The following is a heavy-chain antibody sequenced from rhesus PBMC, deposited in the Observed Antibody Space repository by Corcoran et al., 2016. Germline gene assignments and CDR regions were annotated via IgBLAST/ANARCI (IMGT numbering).Heavy chain of an antibody. CDR2: IYGISGSN. J-gene: IGHJ5-2*02. V-gene: IGHV4-147*01. D-gene: IGHD4-29*01. Sequence: QVQLQESGPGLVKPSETLSLTCAVSGGSISSYYWSWIRQPPGTGLEWIGRIYGISGSNSHNPSLTSRVTTSTDTTKNQFSLKLTSVTAADTAVYYCARDQWTVAADNSFDVWGRGVLVTVSS. CDR1: GGSISSYY. CDR3: ARDQWTVAADNSFDV.